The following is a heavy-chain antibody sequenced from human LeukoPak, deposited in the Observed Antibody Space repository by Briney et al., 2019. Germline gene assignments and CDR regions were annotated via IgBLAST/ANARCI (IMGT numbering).Heavy chain of an antibody. J-gene: IGHJ5*02. D-gene: IGHD3-10*01. CDR2: ISGSGSIR. Sequence: PGGSLRLSCAASGFTFSSYAMTWVRQAPGKGLEWVSTISGSGSIRYYADSVKGRFTISRDNSKNTLYLQMNSLRAEDTAVYYCAKESKYYPWGQGTLVTVSS. CDR1: GFTFSSYA. CDR3: AKESKYYP. V-gene: IGHV3-23*01.